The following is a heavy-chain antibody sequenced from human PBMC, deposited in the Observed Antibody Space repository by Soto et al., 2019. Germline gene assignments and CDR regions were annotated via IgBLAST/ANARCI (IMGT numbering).Heavy chain of an antibody. J-gene: IGHJ3*02. V-gene: IGHV3-13*01. CDR1: GVTFSRAA. CDR2: IGTAGDT. D-gene: IGHD5-18*01. Sequence: GGSVRLACAASGVTFSRAAMHWAVYGTGKGLGWGSAIGTAGDTYYPGSVKGRCTISREKAKNSLYLQMNSLRAGDTAVYYCARGEDSCGYRNAYAISSQGTMVTVSS. CDR3: ARGEDSCGYRNAYAI.